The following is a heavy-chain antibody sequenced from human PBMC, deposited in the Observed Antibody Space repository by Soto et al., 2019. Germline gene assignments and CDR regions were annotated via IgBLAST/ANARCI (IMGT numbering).Heavy chain of an antibody. CDR2: IYYSGST. V-gene: IGHV4-59*01. Sequence: KTSETLSLTCTVSGGSISSYYWSWIRQPPGKGLEWIGYIYYSGSTNYNPSLKSRVTISVDTSKNQFSLKLSSVTAADTAVYYCARAYCGGDCYGNFDYWGQGTLVTVSS. D-gene: IGHD2-21*01. CDR3: ARAYCGGDCYGNFDY. CDR1: GGSISSYY. J-gene: IGHJ4*02.